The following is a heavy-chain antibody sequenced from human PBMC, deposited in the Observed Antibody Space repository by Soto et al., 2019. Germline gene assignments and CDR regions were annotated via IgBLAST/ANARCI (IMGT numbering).Heavy chain of an antibody. CDR1: GGTFSSYT. V-gene: IGHV1-69*02. J-gene: IGHJ6*03. D-gene: IGHD3-3*01. CDR3: ASHPGGVVTNPRYYYYYMDV. CDR2: IIPILGIA. Sequence: QVQLVQSGAEVKKPGSSVKVSCKASGGTFSSYTISWVRQAPGQGLEWMGRIIPILGIANYAQKFQGRVTITADKSTSTAYMELSSLRSEDTALYYCASHPGGVVTNPRYYYYYMDVWCKGTTGTGSS.